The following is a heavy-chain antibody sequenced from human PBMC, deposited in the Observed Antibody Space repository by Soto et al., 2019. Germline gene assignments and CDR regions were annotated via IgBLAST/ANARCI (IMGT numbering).Heavy chain of an antibody. CDR1: GFTFTSSA. J-gene: IGHJ4*02. CDR3: AARGYCYGFFYFDH. D-gene: IGHD5-18*01. V-gene: IGHV1-58*01. Sequence: SVKVSCKASGFTFTSSAVQWVRQARGQRLEWIGWIIVVFGTTNYAQKFQERVTINRDVSTSTAYMALSSLRSEDTAVYYFAARGYCYGFFYFDHWGQGTLVTVSS. CDR2: IIVVFGTT.